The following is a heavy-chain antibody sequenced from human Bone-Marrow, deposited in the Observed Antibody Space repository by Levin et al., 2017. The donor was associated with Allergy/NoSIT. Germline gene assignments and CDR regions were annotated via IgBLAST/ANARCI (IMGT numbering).Heavy chain of an antibody. CDR2: IDPDDSDT. CDR1: GYSFSTYW. CDR3: ARLRDLTGYYNWLDL. J-gene: IGHJ5*01. V-gene: IGHV5-51*01. Sequence: GESLKISCQASGYSFSTYWIAWVRQMPGKGLEWMGTIDPDDSDTRYSPSFHGQVTISVDNSITTAYLQLNRLKASDTAVYYCARLRDLTGYYNWLDLWGQGTLVTVSS. D-gene: IGHD3-9*01.